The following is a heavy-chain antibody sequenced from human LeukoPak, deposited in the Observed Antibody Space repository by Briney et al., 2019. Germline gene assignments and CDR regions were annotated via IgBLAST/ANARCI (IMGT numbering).Heavy chain of an antibody. Sequence: GSLRLSCAASGFTFSNYSMNWVRQAPGKGLEWVSYISSSSSTIYYADSVKGRFTISRDNAKNSLYLQMNSLRAEDTAVYYCARGTVVVVPAAAFDYWGQGTLVTVSS. CDR3: ARGTVVVVPAAAFDY. D-gene: IGHD2-2*01. CDR2: ISSSSSTI. V-gene: IGHV3-48*01. J-gene: IGHJ4*02. CDR1: GFTFSNYS.